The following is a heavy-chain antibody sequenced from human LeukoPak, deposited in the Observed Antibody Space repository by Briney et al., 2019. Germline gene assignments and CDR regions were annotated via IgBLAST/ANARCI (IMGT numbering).Heavy chain of an antibody. Sequence: ASVTVSCKASGYTLTGYYMHWVRQAPGQGLEWMGWINPNSGGTNYAQKFQGRVTMTRDTSISTAYMELSRLRSDDTAVYYCARVFRRSQQLVLDYWGQGTLVTVSS. CDR3: ARVFRRSQQLVLDY. V-gene: IGHV1-2*02. CDR2: INPNSGGT. CDR1: GYTLTGYY. J-gene: IGHJ4*02. D-gene: IGHD6-13*01.